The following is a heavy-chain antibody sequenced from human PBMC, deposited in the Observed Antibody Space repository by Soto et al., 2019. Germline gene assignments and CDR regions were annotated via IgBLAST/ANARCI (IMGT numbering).Heavy chain of an antibody. J-gene: IGHJ6*03. D-gene: IGHD4-4*01. Sequence: PGGSLRLSCAASGFTFSSYAMHWVRQAPGKGLEYVSAISSNGGSTYYANSVKGRFTISRDNSKNTLYLQMGSLRAEDMAVYYCARDLYSNSGWKSYYYYYYLDVWGKGTTVTVSS. CDR1: GFTFSSYA. V-gene: IGHV3-64*01. CDR2: ISSNGGST. CDR3: ARDLYSNSGWKSYYYYYYLDV.